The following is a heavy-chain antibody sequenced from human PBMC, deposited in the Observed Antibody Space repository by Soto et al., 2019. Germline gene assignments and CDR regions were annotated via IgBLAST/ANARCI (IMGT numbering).Heavy chain of an antibody. CDR3: ARDIAVAKSDY. D-gene: IGHD6-19*01. V-gene: IGHV4-39*01. Sequence: QLQLQESGPGLVKPSETLSLTCTVSGGSISSSSYYWGWIRQPPGKGLEWIGSIYYSGSTYYNPSLKSRVTISVDTSKNQFSLKLSSVTAADTAVYYCARDIAVAKSDYWGQGTLVTVSS. CDR2: IYYSGST. J-gene: IGHJ4*02. CDR1: GGSISSSSYY.